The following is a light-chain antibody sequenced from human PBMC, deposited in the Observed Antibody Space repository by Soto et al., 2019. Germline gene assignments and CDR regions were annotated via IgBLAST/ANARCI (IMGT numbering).Light chain of an antibody. J-gene: IGKJ5*01. Sequence: EIVLTQSPGPLSLSPGGRATPSRRASQSVSNSYLAWYQQKPGQAPRLLMYGASNRATGSPDRFSGSGSETDFTLTISRLEPEDFAVYYCQQYGTTRITVGQGTRLEIK. CDR3: QQYGTTRIT. CDR2: GAS. CDR1: QSVSNSY. V-gene: IGKV3-20*01.